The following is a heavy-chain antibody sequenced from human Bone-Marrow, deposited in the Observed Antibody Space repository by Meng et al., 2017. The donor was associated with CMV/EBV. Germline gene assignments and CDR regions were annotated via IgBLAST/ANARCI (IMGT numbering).Heavy chain of an antibody. CDR2: MNPNSGNT. CDR1: TSYD. Sequence: TSYDINWVRQATGQGLEWMGWMNPNSGNTGYAQKFQGRVTMTRNTSISTAYMELSSLRSEDTAVYYCARGLGYYDFWSGYYTPNWFDPWGQGTLVNVSS. V-gene: IGHV1-8*01. J-gene: IGHJ5*02. CDR3: ARGLGYYDFWSGYYTPNWFDP. D-gene: IGHD3-3*01.